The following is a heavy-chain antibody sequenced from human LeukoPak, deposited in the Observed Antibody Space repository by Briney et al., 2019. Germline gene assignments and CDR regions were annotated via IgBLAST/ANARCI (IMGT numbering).Heavy chain of an antibody. V-gene: IGHV3-11*01. D-gene: IGHD1-1*01. CDR1: GFTFTFSDYY. CDR3: AKDPYNWNVGFDY. CDR2: ISSTGSTK. Sequence: PGGSLRLSCAASGFTFTFSDYYMSWIRQAPGKGLEWVSFISSTGSTKYYADSVKGRFTISRDNAKNSLYLQMNSLRAEDTALYYCAKDPYNWNVGFDYWGQGTLVTVSS. J-gene: IGHJ4*02.